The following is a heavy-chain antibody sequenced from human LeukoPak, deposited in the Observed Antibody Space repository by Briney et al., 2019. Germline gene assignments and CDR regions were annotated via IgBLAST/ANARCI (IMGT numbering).Heavy chain of an antibody. J-gene: IGHJ4*02. CDR2: IGAYNGNT. CDR3: AREPNYQYYFHY. CDR1: GYTFTSYG. D-gene: IGHD1-7*01. Sequence: EASVKVSCKASGYTFTSYGISWVRQAPGQGLEWMGWIGAYNGNTNYAQKLQGRVTMTTDTSTSTAYMELRSLRSDDTAVYYCAREPNYQYYFHYWGQGTLVTVSS. V-gene: IGHV1-18*01.